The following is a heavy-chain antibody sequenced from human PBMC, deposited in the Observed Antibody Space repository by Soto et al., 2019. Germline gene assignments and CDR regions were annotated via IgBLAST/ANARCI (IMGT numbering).Heavy chain of an antibody. J-gene: IGHJ4*02. CDR2: IIPIFGTA. CDR3: ASSYRAYDSSGYFDY. Sequence: VKVSCKASGRTFSSYAISWLRQAPGQGLEWMGGIIPIFGTANYAQKFQGRVTITADESTSTAYMELSSLRSEDTAVYYCASSYRAYDSSGYFDYWGQGTLVTVSS. V-gene: IGHV1-69*13. CDR1: GRTFSSYA. D-gene: IGHD3-22*01.